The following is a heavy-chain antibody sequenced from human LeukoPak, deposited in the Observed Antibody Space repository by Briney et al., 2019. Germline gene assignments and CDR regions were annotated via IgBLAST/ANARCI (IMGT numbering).Heavy chain of an antibody. CDR3: AKDLGYSSGWYP. J-gene: IGHJ5*02. CDR1: GFTFSSYA. D-gene: IGHD6-19*01. V-gene: IGHV3-23*01. CDR2: ISGSGGST. Sequence: AGGSLRLSCAASGFTFSSYAMSWVRQAPGKGLEWVSAISGSGGSTYYADSVKGRFTISRDNSKNTLYLQMNSLRAEDTAVYYCAKDLGYSSGWYPWGQGTLVTVSS.